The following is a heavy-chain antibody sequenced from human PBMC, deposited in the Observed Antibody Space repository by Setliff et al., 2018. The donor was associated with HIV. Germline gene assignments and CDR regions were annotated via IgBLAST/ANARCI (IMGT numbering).Heavy chain of an antibody. CDR2: IPISETDT. D-gene: IGHD7-27*01. CDR1: GFSLINYG. CDR3: AIDKSGPGDQVEY. J-gene: IGHJ4*02. Sequence: GGSLRLSCEASGFSLINYGMSWVRQAPGGGLEWVSYIPISETDTYYADSVKGRFSMSRDSAKNSLYLQMNRLRVEDSAVYYCAIDKSGPGDQVEYWGQGTQVTVSS. V-gene: IGHV3-48*03.